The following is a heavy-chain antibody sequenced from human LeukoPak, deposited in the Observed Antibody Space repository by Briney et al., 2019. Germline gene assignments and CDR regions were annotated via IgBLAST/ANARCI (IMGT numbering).Heavy chain of an antibody. D-gene: IGHD6-13*01. J-gene: IGHJ6*03. V-gene: IGHV1-8*02. CDR1: GYTFTNYD. CDR3: ARDRGSSWYRLSYMDV. Sequence: ASVKVSCKASGYTFTNYDINWVRQATGQGLEWMGWMNPNSGNTGYGQNLQGRVTMTTDTSTTTAYMELRSLRSDDTAVYYCARDRGSSWYRLSYMDVWGKGTTVTVSS. CDR2: MNPNSGNT.